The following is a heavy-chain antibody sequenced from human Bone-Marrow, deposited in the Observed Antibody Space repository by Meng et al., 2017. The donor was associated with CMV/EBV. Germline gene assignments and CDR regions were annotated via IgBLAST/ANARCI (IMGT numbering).Heavy chain of an antibody. J-gene: IGHJ6*02. CDR3: ASLVVVPAAIPYYYGMDF. CDR2: ISSSSSYI. V-gene: IGHV3-21*01. Sequence: GESLKISCAASGFTFSSYSMNWVRQAPGKGLEWVSSISSSSSYIYYADSVKGRFTISRDNAKNSLYLQMNSLRAEDTAVYYCASLVVVPAAIPYYYGMDFWGQGTTVTVSS. CDR1: GFTFSSYS. D-gene: IGHD2-2*02.